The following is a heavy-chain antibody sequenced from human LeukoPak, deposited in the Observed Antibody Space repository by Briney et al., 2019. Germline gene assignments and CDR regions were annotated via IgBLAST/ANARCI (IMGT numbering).Heavy chain of an antibody. CDR3: ARGRDPY. Sequence: NPSETLSLTCAVYGGSFSGYYWTWIRQPPGRGLEWIGEINRSGSTNYNPSLKSRVTISVDTSKSQFSLKLNSVTAADTAMYYCARGRDPYWGQGNLVTVPS. CDR1: GGSFSGYY. CDR2: INRSGST. V-gene: IGHV4-34*01. D-gene: IGHD5-24*01. J-gene: IGHJ4*02.